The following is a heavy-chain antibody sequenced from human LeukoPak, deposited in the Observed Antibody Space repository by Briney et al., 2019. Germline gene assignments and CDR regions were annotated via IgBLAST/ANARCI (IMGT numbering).Heavy chain of an antibody. CDR3: ARAAPATVTVDY. Sequence: PRGSLRLSCAASGFSFSSFGMHWVRQAPGKGLEWVAIIWFDGTNKYYADSVKGRFTISRDNSKNTLYLQMNSLRAEDTAVYYCARAAPATVTVDYWGQGTLVTVSS. J-gene: IGHJ4*02. D-gene: IGHD4-17*01. CDR1: GFSFSSFG. V-gene: IGHV3-33*01. CDR2: IWFDGTNK.